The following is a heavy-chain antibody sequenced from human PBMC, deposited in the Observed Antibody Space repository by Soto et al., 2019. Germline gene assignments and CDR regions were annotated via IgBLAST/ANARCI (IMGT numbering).Heavy chain of an antibody. CDR1: GYSISSGSY. CDR2: ICHGGTT. J-gene: IGHJ4*01. V-gene: IGHV4-38-2*02. Sequence: SETLSLTCTVSGYSISSGSYWGWIRQPPGKGPEWIASICHGGTTFYNPSLKSRITISVDTSPHQFSLNLRSVTAADTAVYYCARADVMVVAGSTFEYWGHGTLGTVAS. D-gene: IGHD6-19*01. CDR3: ARADVMVVAGSTFEY.